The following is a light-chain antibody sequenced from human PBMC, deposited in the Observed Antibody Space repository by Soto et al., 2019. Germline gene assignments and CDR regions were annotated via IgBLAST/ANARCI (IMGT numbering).Light chain of an antibody. CDR2: SNN. V-gene: IGLV1-44*01. Sequence: QSVLTQPPSASGTPGQRVTNSCSGSSSNIGSNTVNWYQQLPGTAPKLLIYSNNQRPSGVPDRFSGSKSGTSASLAISGLQSEDEADYYCAAWDDTLKGVVFGGGTKVTVL. J-gene: IGLJ2*01. CDR1: SSNIGSNT. CDR3: AAWDDTLKGVV.